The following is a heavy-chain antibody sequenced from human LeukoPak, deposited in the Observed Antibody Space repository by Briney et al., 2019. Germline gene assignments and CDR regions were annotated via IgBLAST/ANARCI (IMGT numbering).Heavy chain of an antibody. V-gene: IGHV4-59*01. D-gene: IGHD3-3*01. J-gene: IGHJ2*01. CDR3: ARTQITIFGVVITKWYFDL. CDR1: GASISSSR. Sequence: SETLSLTCTVSGASISSSRWSWIRQPPGKGREWIGYMYKSGNTKYNTSIKSRVIISGDTSKNQFSLRLSSVIAADTAVYYCARTQITIFGVVITKWYFDLWGRGTLVTVSS. CDR2: MYKSGNT.